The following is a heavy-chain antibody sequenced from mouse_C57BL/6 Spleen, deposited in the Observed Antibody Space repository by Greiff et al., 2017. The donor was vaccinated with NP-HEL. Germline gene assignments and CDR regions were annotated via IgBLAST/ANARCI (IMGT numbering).Heavy chain of an antibody. CDR1: GYTFTDYY. D-gene: IGHD1-1*01. CDR3: ARGSGYYGPYYFDY. J-gene: IGHJ2*01. Sequence: EVQLQQSGPVLVKPGASVKMSCKASGYTFTDYYMNWVKQSHGKSLEWIGVINPYNGGTSYNQKFKGKATLTVDKSSSTAYMELNSLTSEDSAVYYCARGSGYYGPYYFDYWGKGTTLTVSS. V-gene: IGHV1-19*01. CDR2: INPYNGGT.